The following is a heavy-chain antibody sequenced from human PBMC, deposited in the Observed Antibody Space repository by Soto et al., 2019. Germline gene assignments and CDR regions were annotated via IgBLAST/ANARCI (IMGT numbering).Heavy chain of an antibody. CDR1: GGSISSSY. CDR2: ISYSGSP. J-gene: IGHJ5*02. D-gene: IGHD5-12*01. Sequence: SSVTMSLTCPVAGGSISSSYWTWIRKPPGKGLEWIGYISYSGSPNYNPSLKSRVTISADTSKNQFSLKLSSVTAADTAVYYCAREGGGYNWAAWFDPWGQGTLVTSPQ. V-gene: IGHV4-59*01. CDR3: AREGGGYNWAAWFDP.